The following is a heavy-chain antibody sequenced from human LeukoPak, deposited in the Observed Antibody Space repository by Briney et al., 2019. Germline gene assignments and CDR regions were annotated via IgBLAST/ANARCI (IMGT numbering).Heavy chain of an antibody. D-gene: IGHD6-13*01. V-gene: IGHV4-4*07. CDR2: TYPSGST. J-gene: IGHJ6*02. CDR1: DGSISSYH. Sequence: SETLSLTCTVSDGSISSYHWSWIRQPAGKGLEWIGRTYPSGSTNYNPSLKSRVTMPVDMSKNQFSLNLSSLTAADTAMYFCARTSSSSWSYGMDVWGQGTTVTVSS. CDR3: ARTSSSSWSYGMDV.